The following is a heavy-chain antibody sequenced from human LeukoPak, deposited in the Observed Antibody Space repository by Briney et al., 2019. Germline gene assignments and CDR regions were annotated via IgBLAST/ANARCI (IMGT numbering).Heavy chain of an antibody. CDR2: IYYSGST. V-gene: IGHV4-39*01. J-gene: IGHJ4*02. CDR1: GGSLRSSSYY. D-gene: IGHD3-22*01. CDR3: ARQGEVVVVIHY. Sequence: PSETLSLTCTVSGGSLRSSSYYWGWVSQPPGMGMEWLGSIYYSGSTYYNPSLKRRLTISVDTSKNHFSPQLSSVTAADTALYYCARQGEVVVVIHYWGQGTLVTVSS.